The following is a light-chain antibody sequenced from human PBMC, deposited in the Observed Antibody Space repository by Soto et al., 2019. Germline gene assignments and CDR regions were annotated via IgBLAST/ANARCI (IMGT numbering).Light chain of an antibody. Sequence: EIVLTQSPGTLSLSPGERATLSCRASQSVSSSYLAWYQQKPGQAPRLLIYVASSRATGITDRFSGSGSGTDFTLTISRLEPEDFAVYYCNQYGGSPRTLGQGTKVEIK. J-gene: IGKJ1*01. V-gene: IGKV3-20*01. CDR2: VAS. CDR3: NQYGGSPRT. CDR1: QSVSSSY.